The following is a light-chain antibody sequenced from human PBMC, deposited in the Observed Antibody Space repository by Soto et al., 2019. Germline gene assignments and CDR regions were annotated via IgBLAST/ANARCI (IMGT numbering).Light chain of an antibody. CDR2: GAS. Sequence: EIVLTQSPGTLSLSPGERATLSCRASQSVTSKFLAWYQQKPGQAPRLLIYGASTRAAGVPDRFSGSGSGTDFTLTIIRLEPEDFAVYYCQQYGRSPLLYTFGQGTKLGVK. J-gene: IGKJ2*01. CDR1: QSVTSKF. V-gene: IGKV3-20*01. CDR3: QQYGRSPLLYT.